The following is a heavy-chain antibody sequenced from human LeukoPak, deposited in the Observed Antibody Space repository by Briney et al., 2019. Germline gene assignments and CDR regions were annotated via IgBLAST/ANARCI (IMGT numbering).Heavy chain of an antibody. CDR2: ISGSGGST. D-gene: IGHD3-16*02. Sequence: GGSLRLSCAASGFTFSSYAMHWVRQAPGKGLEWVSGISGSGGSTYYADSVKGRFTISRDNSKNTLYLQMNSLRAEDTAVYFCAKQGVDYGYVWGSYRINYYFDYWGQGTLVTVSS. CDR3: AKQGVDYGYVWGSYRINYYFDY. J-gene: IGHJ4*02. CDR1: GFTFSSYA. V-gene: IGHV3-23*01.